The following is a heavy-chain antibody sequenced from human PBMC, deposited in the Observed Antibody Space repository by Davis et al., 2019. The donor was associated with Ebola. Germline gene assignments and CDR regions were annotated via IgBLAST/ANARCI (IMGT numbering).Heavy chain of an antibody. CDR3: ARGRDSSGWKD. CDR2: VYYSGST. V-gene: IGHV4-59*01. CDR1: GGSISSYY. J-gene: IGHJ4*02. D-gene: IGHD6-19*01. Sequence: MPSETLSLTCTVSGGSISSYYWSWIRQPPGKGLEWTGYVYYSGSTNYNPSHKSRVTISVDSSKNQFSLKLSSVTAADTAVYYCARGRDSSGWKDWGQGTLVTVSS.